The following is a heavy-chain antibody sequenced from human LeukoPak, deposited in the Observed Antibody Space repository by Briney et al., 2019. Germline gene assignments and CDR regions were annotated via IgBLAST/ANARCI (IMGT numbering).Heavy chain of an antibody. CDR3: ARGIGYGHYYYGMDV. CDR2: INPNSGGT. CDR1: GYTFTGYY. J-gene: IGHJ6*02. V-gene: IGHV1-2*02. D-gene: IGHD4-17*01. Sequence: ASVKVSCKASGYTFTGYYMHWVRRAPGQGLEWMGWINPNSGGTNYAQKFQGRVTMTRDTSISTAYMELSRLRSDDTAVYYCARGIGYGHYYYGMDVWGQGTTVTVSS.